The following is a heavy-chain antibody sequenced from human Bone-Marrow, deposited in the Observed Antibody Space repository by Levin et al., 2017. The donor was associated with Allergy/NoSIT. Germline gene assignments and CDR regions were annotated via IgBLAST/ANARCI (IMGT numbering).Heavy chain of an antibody. V-gene: IGHV3-74*01. CDR2: INSDGSTI. Sequence: AGGSLRLSCAASGFTFSSYSMHWVRQAPGKGLVWLARINSDGSTISYADSVKGRFTISRDNAKSTLFLQLNSLRAEDTAVYFCARFTSGYLLSYFDYWGRGSLVTVSS. CDR1: GFTFSSYS. J-gene: IGHJ4*02. CDR3: ARFTSGYLLSYFDY. D-gene: IGHD3-22*01.